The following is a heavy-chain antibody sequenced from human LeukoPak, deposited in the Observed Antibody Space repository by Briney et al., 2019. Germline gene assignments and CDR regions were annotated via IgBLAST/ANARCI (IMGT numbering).Heavy chain of an antibody. CDR3: ARGLGAVAGRIYDGFDM. Sequence: SETLSLTCTVSGGSISSHYWSWIRQPPGKGLEWFGYIYFSGSTNYNPPLKSRVTISIDTPNNQFSLKFSSVAAADTGVYYCARGLGAVAGRIYDGFDMWGQGTMVTVSS. J-gene: IGHJ3*02. CDR2: IYFSGST. D-gene: IGHD6-19*01. V-gene: IGHV4-59*11. CDR1: GGSISSHY.